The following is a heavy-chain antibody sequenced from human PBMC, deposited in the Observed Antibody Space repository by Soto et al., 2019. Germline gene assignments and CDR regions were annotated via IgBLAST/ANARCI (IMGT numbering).Heavy chain of an antibody. Sequence: PSETLSLTCDVSGDSFSGFYCSWIRQAPGKGLEWIGEINHIRGTNYYPSLKNRVTISLDKSKNQFFLKLTSVTAADTAVYYCARGRSRYSDTFHTWFDPWGQGALVTVSS. CDR3: ARGRSRYSDTFHTWFDP. J-gene: IGHJ5*02. V-gene: IGHV4-34*01. CDR2: INHIRGT. D-gene: IGHD5-18*01. CDR1: GDSFSGFY.